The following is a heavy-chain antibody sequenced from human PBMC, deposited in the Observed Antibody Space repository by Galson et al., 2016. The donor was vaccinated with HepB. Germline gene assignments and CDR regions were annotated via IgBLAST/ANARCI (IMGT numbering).Heavy chain of an antibody. CDR3: AKLEGGLTYYGMDV. Sequence: SLRLSCAASGFTFNTYGMHWVRQAPGKGLDWVAVISHDGSNTYYADSVKGRFTISRDNSKNTLYLQMNSLRAEDTAVYYCAKLEGGLTYYGMDVWGHGTTVTVSS. CDR2: ISHDGSNT. D-gene: IGHD2-15*01. V-gene: IGHV3-30*18. CDR1: GFTFNTYG. J-gene: IGHJ6*02.